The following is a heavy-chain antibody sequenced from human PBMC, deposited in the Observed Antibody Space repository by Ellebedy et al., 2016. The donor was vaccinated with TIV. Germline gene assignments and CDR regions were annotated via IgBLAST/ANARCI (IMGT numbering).Heavy chain of an antibody. CDR2: ISSSSSTI. D-gene: IGHD1-20*01. Sequence: GGSLRLSCAASGFTFSSYSMNWVRQAPGKGLEWVSYISSSSSTIYYADSVKGRFTISRDNAKNSPYLQMNSLRDEDTAVYYCASVDNWNDHPLDAFDIWGQGTMVTVSS. CDR3: ASVDNWNDHPLDAFDI. J-gene: IGHJ3*02. CDR1: GFTFSSYS. V-gene: IGHV3-48*02.